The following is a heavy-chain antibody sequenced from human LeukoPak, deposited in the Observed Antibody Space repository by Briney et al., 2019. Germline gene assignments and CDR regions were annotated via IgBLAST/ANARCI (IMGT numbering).Heavy chain of an antibody. V-gene: IGHV1-69*05. Sequence: ASVKVSCKASGGTFSSYAISWVRQAPGQGLEWMGRIIPIFGTANYAQKFQGRVTITTDESRSTAYMELSSLRSEDTAVYYCAPAPITMVRGVITSDAFDIWGQGTMVTVSS. D-gene: IGHD3-10*01. CDR1: GGTFSSYA. CDR3: APAPITMVRGVITSDAFDI. CDR2: IIPIFGTA. J-gene: IGHJ3*02.